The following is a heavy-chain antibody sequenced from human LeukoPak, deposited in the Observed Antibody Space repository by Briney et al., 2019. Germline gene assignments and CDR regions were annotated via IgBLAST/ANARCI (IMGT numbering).Heavy chain of an antibody. J-gene: IGHJ4*02. D-gene: IGHD5-18*01. Sequence: GESLKISCKGSGYSFTRYWIAWVRQMPGKGLEWMGMIYPGDSDTRYSPSFKGQVTILADKSISTAYLQWSSLKASDTAMYYCARRGYGYSQPDYWGQGTLVTVSS. CDR2: IYPGDSDT. V-gene: IGHV5-51*01. CDR3: ARRGYGYSQPDY. CDR1: GYSFTRYW.